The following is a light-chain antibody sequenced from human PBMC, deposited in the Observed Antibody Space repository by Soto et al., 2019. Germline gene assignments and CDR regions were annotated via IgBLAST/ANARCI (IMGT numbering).Light chain of an antibody. J-gene: IGKJ4*01. CDR1: QSISSY. CDR3: QQSYSTPLT. CDR2: AAS. V-gene: IGKV1-39*01. Sequence: QMTQSPSSLSASVGDRVTITCRASQSISSYLNWYQQKPGKAPKLLIYAASSLQSGVPSRFSGSGSGTDFTLTISSLQPEDFVTYYCQQSYSTPLTFGGGTKVEIK.